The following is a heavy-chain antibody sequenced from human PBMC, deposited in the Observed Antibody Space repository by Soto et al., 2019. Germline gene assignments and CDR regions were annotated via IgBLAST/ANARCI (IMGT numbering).Heavy chain of an antibody. V-gene: IGHV2-26*01. CDR3: ARTYGSGDNWFDP. Sequence: QVTLKESGPVLVKPTETLTLTCTVSGLSLSNARMGVRWIRQPPGKALEWLAHIFSNDEKSYSTSLKIRLTISKDTSKSQVVITMTNMDPVDTATYYCARTYGSGDNWFDPWGQGTLVTVSS. CDR1: GLSLSNARMG. CDR2: IFSNDEK. J-gene: IGHJ5*02. D-gene: IGHD3-10*01.